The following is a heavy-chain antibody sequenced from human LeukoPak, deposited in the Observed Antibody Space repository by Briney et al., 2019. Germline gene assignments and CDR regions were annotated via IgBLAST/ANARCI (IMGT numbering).Heavy chain of an antibody. Sequence: SETLSLTCSVAGGSIINYYWSWIRQSAGTGLEWVGRIYITGSTAYNPSLQGRLSMSVDTSKNQFSLRLRSVSAADTAVYYCARLKYYDSTGYSPGYYMDVWGKGITVTASS. CDR1: GGSIINYY. D-gene: IGHD3-22*01. V-gene: IGHV4-4*07. CDR3: ARLKYYDSTGYSPGYYMDV. CDR2: IYITGST. J-gene: IGHJ6*03.